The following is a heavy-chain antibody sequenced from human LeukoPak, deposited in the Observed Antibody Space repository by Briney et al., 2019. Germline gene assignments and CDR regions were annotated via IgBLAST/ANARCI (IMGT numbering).Heavy chain of an antibody. Sequence: SETLSLTCAVDDGSFSGYYWSWIRQPPGKGLEWIGGISHSGSPNYNPSLKSRVTISVDTSKNQFSLKPNSVTATDTAVYYCARHYGPWGQGTLVTVSS. D-gene: IGHD3-16*01. CDR3: ARHYGP. J-gene: IGHJ4*02. CDR1: DGSFSGYY. V-gene: IGHV4-34*01. CDR2: ISHSGSP.